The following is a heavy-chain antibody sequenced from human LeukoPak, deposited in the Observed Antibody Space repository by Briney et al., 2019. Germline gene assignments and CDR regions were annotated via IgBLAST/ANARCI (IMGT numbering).Heavy chain of an antibody. J-gene: IGHJ6*03. CDR1: GFTFSSYA. CDR3: ARDGLGISMIVVGNYYYMDV. Sequence: GRSLRLSCAATGFTFSSYAMHWVRQAPGKGLEWVSYISSSSSTIYYADSVKGRLTISRDNAKNSLYLQMNSLRAEDTAVYYCARDGLGISMIVVGNYYYMDVWGKGTTVTVSS. D-gene: IGHD3-22*01. V-gene: IGHV3-48*01. CDR2: ISSSSSTI.